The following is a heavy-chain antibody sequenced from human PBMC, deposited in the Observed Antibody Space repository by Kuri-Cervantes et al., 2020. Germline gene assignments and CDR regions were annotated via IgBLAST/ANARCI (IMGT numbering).Heavy chain of an antibody. CDR2: IYYSGGT. V-gene: IGHV4-39*01. Sequence: SETLSLTCTVSGGSISSSSYYWGWIRQPPGKGLEWIGSIYYSGGTYYNPSLKSRVTISVDTSKNQFSLKLSSVTAADTAVYYCARHWNRNNGGAFDIWGQGTMVTVSS. CDR3: ARHWNRNNGGAFDI. CDR1: GGSISSSSYY. J-gene: IGHJ3*02. D-gene: IGHD1-14*01.